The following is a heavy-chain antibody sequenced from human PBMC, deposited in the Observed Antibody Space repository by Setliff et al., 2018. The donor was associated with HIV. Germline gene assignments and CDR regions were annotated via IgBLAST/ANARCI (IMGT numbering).Heavy chain of an antibody. CDR1: GFTFSNYE. Sequence: PGGSLRLSCAASGFTFSNYEMNWVRQAPGKGLEWVSYISSSGTTIYYADSVKGRFTISRDNAKNSLYLQMNRLRAEDTAVYYCARPNYYDMSGSFDYWGQVTLVTVSS. D-gene: IGHD3-22*01. J-gene: IGHJ4*02. CDR2: ISSSGTTI. CDR3: ARPNYYDMSGSFDY. V-gene: IGHV3-48*03.